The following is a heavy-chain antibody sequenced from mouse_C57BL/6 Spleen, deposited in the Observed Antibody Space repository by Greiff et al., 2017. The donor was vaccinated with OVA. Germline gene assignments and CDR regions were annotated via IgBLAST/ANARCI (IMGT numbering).Heavy chain of an antibody. CDR3: ARYRSNSWYFDV. D-gene: IGHD2-5*01. CDR2: IYPGDGDT. Sequence: QVQLKESGAELVKPGASVKISCKASGYAFSSYWMNWVKQRPGKGLEWIGQIYPGDGDTNYNGKFKGKATLTADKSSSTAYMQLSSLTSEDSAVYFCARYRSNSWYFDVWGTGTTVTVSS. V-gene: IGHV1-80*01. CDR1: GYAFSSYW. J-gene: IGHJ1*03.